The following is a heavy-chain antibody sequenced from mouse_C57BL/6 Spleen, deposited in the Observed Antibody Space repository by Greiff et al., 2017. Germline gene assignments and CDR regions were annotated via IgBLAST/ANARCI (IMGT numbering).Heavy chain of an antibody. CDR2: IDPETGGT. Sequence: VQLQQSGAELVRPGASVTLSCKASGYTFTDYEMHWVKQTPVHGLEWIGAIDPETGGTAYNQKFKGKAILTADKSSSTAYMELRGLTSEDSAVYYCTSYGSSYNLDYWGQGTTLTVSS. V-gene: IGHV1-15*01. D-gene: IGHD1-1*01. J-gene: IGHJ2*01. CDR3: TSYGSSYNLDY. CDR1: GYTFTDYE.